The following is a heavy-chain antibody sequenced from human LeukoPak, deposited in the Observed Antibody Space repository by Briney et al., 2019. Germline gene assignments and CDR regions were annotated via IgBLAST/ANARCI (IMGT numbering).Heavy chain of an antibody. CDR3: AGSLGYCTSNVCYLKY. D-gene: IGHD2-8*01. J-gene: IGHJ4*02. Sequence: GASVKVYCKTSGYSENFYGITWVRQVAGQGLEWMGWISAQHGQTEYAPNSQDRVTMTTDTYTNTAYMELRSLRSDDTAVYYCAGSLGYCTSNVCYLKYWGQGTLVTVSS. CDR2: ISAQHGQT. CDR1: GYSENFYG. V-gene: IGHV1-18*01.